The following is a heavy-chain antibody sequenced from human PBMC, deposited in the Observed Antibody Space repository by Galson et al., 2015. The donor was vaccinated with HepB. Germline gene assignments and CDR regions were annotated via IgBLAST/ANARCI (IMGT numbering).Heavy chain of an antibody. CDR3: ARDDYGAPMGEDAFDI. CDR1: GGSISSGDYY. V-gene: IGHV4-30-4*01. J-gene: IGHJ3*02. D-gene: IGHD4-17*01. CDR2: IYYSGST. Sequence: TLSLTCTVSGGSISSGDYYWSWIRQPPGKGLEWIGYIYYSGSTYYNPSLKSRVTISVDTSKNQFSLKLSSVTAADTAVYYCARDDYGAPMGEDAFDIWGQGTMVTVSS.